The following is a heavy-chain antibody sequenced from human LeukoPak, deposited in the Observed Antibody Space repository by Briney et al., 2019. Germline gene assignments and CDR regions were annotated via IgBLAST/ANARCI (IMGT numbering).Heavy chain of an antibody. CDR1: GFTFSSYA. D-gene: IGHD3-10*01. J-gene: IGHJ4*02. CDR3: AKDDAWLRFGE. V-gene: IGHV3-23*01. CDR2: ISGSGGNR. Sequence: PGGSLRLSCAASGFTFSSYAMSWVRQAPGKGLEWVSSISGSGGNRYYADSVKGRFTISRDNSKSTLYLEVISLTAEDTAVYYCAKDDAWLRFGEWSQGTLVTVSS.